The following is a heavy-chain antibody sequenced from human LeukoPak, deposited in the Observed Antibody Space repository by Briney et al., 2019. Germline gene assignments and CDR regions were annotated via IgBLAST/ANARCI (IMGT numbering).Heavy chain of an antibody. J-gene: IGHJ4*02. CDR1: GGSISSGGYS. CDR2: IYHSGST. D-gene: IGHD6-13*01. Sequence: SQTLSLTCAVSGGSISSGGYSWSWIRQPPGKGLEWIGYIYHSGSTYCNPSLKSRVTISVDRSKNQFSLKLSSVTAADTAVYYCARDSIGIAAAGTNWGQGTLVTVSS. V-gene: IGHV4-30-2*01. CDR3: ARDSIGIAAAGTN.